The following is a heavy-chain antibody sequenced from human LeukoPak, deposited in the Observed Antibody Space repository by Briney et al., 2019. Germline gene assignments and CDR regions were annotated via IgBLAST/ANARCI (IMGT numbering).Heavy chain of an antibody. D-gene: IGHD3-22*01. CDR2: ISGSSIYI. CDR1: GFTFSTYS. V-gene: IGHV3-21*01. CDR3: ARDPPYYDSSGYYYDY. J-gene: IGHJ4*02. Sequence: GGSLRLSCEASGFTFSTYSMNWVRQAPGKGLEWVSSISGSSIYIYYADSVKGRFTISRDNAKNSLYLQMNSLRAEDTAVYYCARDPPYYDSSGYYYDYWGQGTLVTVSS.